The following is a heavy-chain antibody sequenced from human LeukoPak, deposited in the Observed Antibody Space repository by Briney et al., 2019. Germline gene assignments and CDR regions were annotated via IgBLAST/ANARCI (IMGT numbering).Heavy chain of an antibody. D-gene: IGHD3-3*01. CDR2: INHSGST. J-gene: IGHJ6*02. V-gene: IGHV4-34*01. CDR3: ARFGAYDFWSGYSLPSRYYGMDV. CDR1: GGSFSGYY. Sequence: PSETLSLTCAVYGGSFSGYYWSWIRQPPGKGLEWIGEINHSGSTNYNPSLKSRVTISVDTSKNQFSLKLSSVTAADTAVYYCARFGAYDFWSGYSLPSRYYGMDVWGQGTTVTVSS.